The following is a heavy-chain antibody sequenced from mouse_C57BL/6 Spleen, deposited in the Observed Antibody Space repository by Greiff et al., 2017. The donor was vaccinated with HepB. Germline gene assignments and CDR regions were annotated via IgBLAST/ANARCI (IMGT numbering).Heavy chain of an antibody. CDR2: IYPGDGDT. D-gene: IGHD1-1*01. Sequence: VQLKQSGPELVKPGASVKISCKASGYAFSSSWMNWVKQRPGKGLEWIGRIYPGDGDTNYNGKFKGKATLTADKSSSTAYMQLSSLTSEDSAVYFCARSYYYGSSLVLAMDYWGQGTSVTVSS. CDR1: GYAFSSSW. CDR3: ARSYYYGSSLVLAMDY. V-gene: IGHV1-82*01. J-gene: IGHJ4*01.